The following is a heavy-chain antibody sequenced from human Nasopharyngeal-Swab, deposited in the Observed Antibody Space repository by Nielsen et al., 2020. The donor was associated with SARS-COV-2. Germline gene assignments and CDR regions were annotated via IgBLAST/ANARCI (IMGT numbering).Heavy chain of an antibody. CDR2: ISGSGGST. Sequence: GGTLRLSCAASGFTFSSYAMSWVRQAPGKGLEWVSAISGSGGSTYYADSVKGRFTIARDNSKTTLYLQMNSLRAEDTAVYYCAIGIRGTTVTTAYFDYWGQGTLVTVSS. CDR3: AIGIRGTTVTTAYFDY. D-gene: IGHD4-17*01. CDR1: GFTFSSYA. J-gene: IGHJ4*02. V-gene: IGHV3-23*01.